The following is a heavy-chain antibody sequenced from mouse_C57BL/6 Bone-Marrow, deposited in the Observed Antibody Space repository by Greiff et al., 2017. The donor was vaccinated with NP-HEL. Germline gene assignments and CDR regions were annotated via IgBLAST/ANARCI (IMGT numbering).Heavy chain of an antibody. D-gene: IGHD1-1*01. CDR1: GFTFTDYY. V-gene: IGHV7-3*01. CDR2: IRNKANGYTT. CDR3: ARSTVVATDAMDY. J-gene: IGHJ4*01. Sequence: EVQLVESGGGLVQPGGSLSLSCAASGFTFTDYYMSWVRQPPGKALEWLGFIRNKANGYTTEYSASVKGRFTISRDNSQSILYLQMNALRAEDSATYYCARSTVVATDAMDYWGQGTSVTVSS.